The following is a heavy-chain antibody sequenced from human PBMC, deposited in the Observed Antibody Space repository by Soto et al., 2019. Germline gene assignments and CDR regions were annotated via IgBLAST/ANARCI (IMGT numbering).Heavy chain of an antibody. V-gene: IGHV3-7*01. CDR1: GFTFSSYW. D-gene: IGHD3-9*01. Sequence: SLRLSCAASGFTFSSYWMSWVRQAPGKGLEWVANIKQDGSEKYYVDSVKGRFTISRDNAKNSLYLQMNSLRAEDTAVYYCAQHFDWLSPDFDYWGQGTLVTVSS. CDR2: IKQDGSEK. J-gene: IGHJ4*02. CDR3: AQHFDWLSPDFDY.